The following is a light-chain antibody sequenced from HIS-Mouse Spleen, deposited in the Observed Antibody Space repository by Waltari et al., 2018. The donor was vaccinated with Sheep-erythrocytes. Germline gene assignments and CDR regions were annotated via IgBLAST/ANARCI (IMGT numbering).Light chain of an antibody. J-gene: IGLJ1*01. V-gene: IGLV3-9*01. CDR2: RDS. CDR3: CSYAGSYNHV. Sequence: SYELTQPLSVSVALGQTARITCGGNNIGSKNVHWYQQKPGQAPVLVIYRDSNRPSGIPERFSGSNSGNTATLTISRAQAGDEADYYCCSYAGSYNHVFGTGTKVTVL. CDR1: NIGSKN.